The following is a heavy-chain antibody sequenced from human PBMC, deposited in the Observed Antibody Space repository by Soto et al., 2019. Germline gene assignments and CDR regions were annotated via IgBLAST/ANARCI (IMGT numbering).Heavy chain of an antibody. Sequence: GGSLRLSCAASGFTFSSYSMNWVRQAPGKGLEWVSYISSSSSTIYYADSVKGRFTISRDNAKNSLYLQMSSLRAEDTAVYYCARERGYSGYDSGWFDPWGQGTLVTVSS. V-gene: IGHV3-48*01. D-gene: IGHD5-12*01. J-gene: IGHJ5*02. CDR3: ARERGYSGYDSGWFDP. CDR1: GFTFSSYS. CDR2: ISSSSSTI.